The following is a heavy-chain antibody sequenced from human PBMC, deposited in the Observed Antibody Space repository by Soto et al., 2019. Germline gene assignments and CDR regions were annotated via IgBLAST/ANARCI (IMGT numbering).Heavy chain of an antibody. D-gene: IGHD3-3*01. J-gene: IGHJ3*01. CDR2: ISGNSGNI. CDR1: GFTFDDYA. Sequence: EVQLVESGGGLVQPGRSLRLSCAASGFTFDDYAMNWVRQAPGKGPEWVAGISGNSGNIGYAETAKGRFTISRYNAKNSLYLQMKSLRDEDTAVNDGVKDGLTSVFGFICDGSDLWGHGTMVTASS. CDR3: VKDGLTSVFGFICDGSDL. V-gene: IGHV3-9*01.